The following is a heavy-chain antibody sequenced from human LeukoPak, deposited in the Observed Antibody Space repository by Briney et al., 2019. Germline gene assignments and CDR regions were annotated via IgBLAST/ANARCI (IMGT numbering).Heavy chain of an antibody. Sequence: ASVKVSCKASGYTFTSNGFTWVRQAPRQGLEWMGWISAYSANTNYAQQFQGRVTMTTDTSTSTAYRELRGLRSDDTAVYYCATTTTGWFAPWGQGTLVTVSS. CDR2: ISAYSANT. D-gene: IGHD1-1*01. CDR1: GYTFTSNG. J-gene: IGHJ5*02. CDR3: ATTTTGWFAP. V-gene: IGHV1-18*01.